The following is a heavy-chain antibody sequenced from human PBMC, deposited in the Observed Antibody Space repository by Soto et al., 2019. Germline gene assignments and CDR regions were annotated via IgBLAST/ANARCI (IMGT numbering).Heavy chain of an antibody. CDR1: GYSISTGFN. Sequence: PSETLSLTCAVSGYSISTGFNWAWIRQPPGKGLEWIGSIYHGGITYYNLSLKSRVTISSDASKNQIYLRLSSVTAADTARYYCARDWGTGFYKLDSCGKGTRVIVSS. V-gene: IGHV4-38-2*02. CDR3: ARDWGTGFYKLDS. D-gene: IGHD6-19*01. J-gene: IGHJ4*02. CDR2: IYHGGIT.